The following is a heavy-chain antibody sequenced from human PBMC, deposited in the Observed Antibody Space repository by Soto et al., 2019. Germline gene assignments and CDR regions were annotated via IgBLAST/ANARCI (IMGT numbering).Heavy chain of an antibody. V-gene: IGHV4-31*03. D-gene: IGHD2-15*01. CDR1: GGSTSSGGYY. Sequence: SETLSLTCTVSGGSTSSGGYYWSWIRQHPGKGLEWIGYIYYSGSTYYNPSLKSRVTISVDTSKNQFSLKLSSVTAADTAVYYCARGSRAYSVVGSTRSGSPRFDPWGQGTLVTVSS. CDR3: ARGSRAYSVVGSTRSGSPRFDP. J-gene: IGHJ5*02. CDR2: IYYSGST.